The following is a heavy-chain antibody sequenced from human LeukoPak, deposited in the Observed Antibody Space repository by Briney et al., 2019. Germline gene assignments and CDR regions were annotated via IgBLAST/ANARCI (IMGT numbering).Heavy chain of an antibody. CDR2: ISSSGSYI. D-gene: IGHD3-10*01. Sequence: GGSLRLSCAASGFTFSSYSMNWVRQAPGKGLEWVSSISSSGSYIYYADSVKGRFTISRDNAKNSLYLQMNSLRAEDTAVYYCASGGSGRYYDYWGQGTLVTVSS. V-gene: IGHV3-21*01. CDR1: GFTFSSYS. J-gene: IGHJ4*02. CDR3: ASGGSGRYYDY.